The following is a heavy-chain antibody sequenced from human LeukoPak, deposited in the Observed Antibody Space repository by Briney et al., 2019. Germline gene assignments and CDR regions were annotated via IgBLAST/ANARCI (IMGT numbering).Heavy chain of an antibody. CDR2: TYYRSKWYN. Sequence: SQTLSLTCAISGDSVSSNSAAWNWIRQSPSRGLEWLGRTYYRSKWYNDYAVSVKSRITINPDTSKNQFSLQLNSVTPEDTAVYYCAREAVTTEGYYYYMDVWGKGTTVTVSS. CDR3: AREAVTTEGYYYYMDV. V-gene: IGHV6-1*01. J-gene: IGHJ6*03. CDR1: GDSVSSNSAA. D-gene: IGHD4-17*01.